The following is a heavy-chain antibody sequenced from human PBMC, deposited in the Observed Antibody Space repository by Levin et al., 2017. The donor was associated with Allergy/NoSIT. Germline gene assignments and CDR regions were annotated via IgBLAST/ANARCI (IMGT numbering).Heavy chain of an antibody. D-gene: IGHD1-26*01. V-gene: IGHV3-9*01. CDR3: AKDSGSGSYYYYYGMDV. Sequence: LSLTCAASGFTFDDYAMHWVRQAPGKGLEWVSGISWNSGSIGYADSVKGRFTISRDNAKNSLYLQMNSLRAEDTALYYCAKDSGSGSYYYYYGMDVWGQGTTVTVSS. J-gene: IGHJ6*02. CDR2: ISWNSGSI. CDR1: GFTFDDYA.